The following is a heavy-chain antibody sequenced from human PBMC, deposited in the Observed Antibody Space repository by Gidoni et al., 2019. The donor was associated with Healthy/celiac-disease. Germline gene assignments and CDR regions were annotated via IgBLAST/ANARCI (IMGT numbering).Heavy chain of an antibody. V-gene: IGHV4-4*02. CDR2: IYHSGST. CDR1: GGSISRSNC. D-gene: IGHD4-17*01. CDR3: ASFDDYGGNSGRFDY. Sequence: QFQLHESCPVLVKPSGTLSLTCAVSGGSISRSNCGSWVRHPPGKGLEWSGEIYHSGSTNYNPDLKSRVTISVDKSKKQFSLKLSSVTAADTAVDYCASFDDYGGNSGRFDYWGQGTMVTVSS. J-gene: IGHJ4*02.